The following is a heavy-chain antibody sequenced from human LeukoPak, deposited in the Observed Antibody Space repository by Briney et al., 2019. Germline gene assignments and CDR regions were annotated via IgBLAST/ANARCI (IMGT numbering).Heavy chain of an antibody. J-gene: IGHJ3*02. CDR1: GFTFSSYA. Sequence: GGSLRLSCAASGFTFSSYAMSWVRQAPGKGLEWVSAISGSGGSTYYADSVKGRFTISRDNSKNTLYLQMNGLRAEDTAVYYCAKDGPGVVVVITGDAFDIWGQGTMVTVSS. D-gene: IGHD3-22*01. V-gene: IGHV3-23*01. CDR2: ISGSGGST. CDR3: AKDGPGVVVVITGDAFDI.